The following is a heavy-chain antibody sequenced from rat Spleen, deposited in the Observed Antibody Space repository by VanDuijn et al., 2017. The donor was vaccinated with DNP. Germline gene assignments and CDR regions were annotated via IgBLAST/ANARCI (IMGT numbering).Heavy chain of an antibody. J-gene: IGHJ1*01. V-gene: IGHV5-22*01. Sequence: EVQLVESGGGLVQPGRSLKLSCVASGFSFSDYYMAWVRQAPKKGLEWVASITSSGGSTYYPASVKGRFTISRDNAKSTLYLQMNSLRSEDMATYYCARGILPTWYFDFWGPGTMVTVSS. D-gene: IGHD1-6*01. CDR1: GFSFSDYY. CDR3: ARGILPTWYFDF. CDR2: ITSSGGST.